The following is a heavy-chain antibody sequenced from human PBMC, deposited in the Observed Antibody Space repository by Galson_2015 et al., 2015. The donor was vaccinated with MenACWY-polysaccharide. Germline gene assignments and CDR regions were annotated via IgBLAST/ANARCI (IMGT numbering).Heavy chain of an antibody. J-gene: IGHJ4*02. D-gene: IGHD2/OR15-2a*01. CDR1: GDSVSSNPAS. V-gene: IGHV6-1*01. CDR3: ARDRGRNSHGPPYYFDF. Sequence: CAISGDSVSSNPASWNWIRQSPSRGLEWLGRTYYRSQWYTDYAVSVKSRISINADASQNQFSLQLNSVTPDDTAVYYCARDRGRNSHGPPYYFDFWGQGTL. CDR2: TYYRSQWYT.